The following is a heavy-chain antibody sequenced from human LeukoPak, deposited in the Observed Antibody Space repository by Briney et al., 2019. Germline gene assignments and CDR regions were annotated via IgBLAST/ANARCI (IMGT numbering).Heavy chain of an antibody. CDR3: ARLSSGWDNWFDP. V-gene: IGHV4-30-4*01. Sequence: PSQTLSLTCTVSGASISSGDYYWSWIRQPPGKGLEWIGYIYYSGDTYYNPSLKSRVTMSVDTSKNQFSLKLSSVTAADTAVYYCARLSSGWDNWFDPWGQGTLVTVSS. CDR2: IYYSGDT. J-gene: IGHJ5*02. D-gene: IGHD6-19*01. CDR1: GASISSGDYY.